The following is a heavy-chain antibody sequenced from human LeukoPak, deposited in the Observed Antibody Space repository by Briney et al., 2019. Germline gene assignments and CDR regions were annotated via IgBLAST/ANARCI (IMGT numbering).Heavy chain of an antibody. J-gene: IGHJ4*02. CDR1: GGSISSYY. Sequence: SETLSLTCTVSGGSISSYYWSWIRQPPGKGLEWIGYIYYSGSTNYNPSLKSRVTTSIDTSKNQFSLKLSSLTAADTAIYYCARGIESYGDYGYWGQGILVTVSS. CDR2: IYYSGST. D-gene: IGHD4-17*01. V-gene: IGHV4-59*01. CDR3: ARGIESYGDYGY.